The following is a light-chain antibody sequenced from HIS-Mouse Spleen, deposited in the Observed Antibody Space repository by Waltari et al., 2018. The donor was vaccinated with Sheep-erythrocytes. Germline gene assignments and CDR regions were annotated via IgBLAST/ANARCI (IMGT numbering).Light chain of an antibody. CDR2: GAS. J-gene: IGKJ1*01. Sequence: IVLTQSPGTLSLSPGERATLSCRASQSVSSSYLAWYQQKPGPAPRLLIYGASSRATGIPDRFSGSGSGTDFTLTISRLEPEDFAVYYCQQYGSSPTTFGQGTKVEIK. V-gene: IGKV3-20*01. CDR1: QSVSSSY. CDR3: QQYGSSPTT.